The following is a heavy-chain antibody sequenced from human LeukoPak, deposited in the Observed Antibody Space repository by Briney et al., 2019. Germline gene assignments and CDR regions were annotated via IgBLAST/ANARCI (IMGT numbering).Heavy chain of an antibody. CDR3: ARERRWLQLGAFDI. J-gene: IGHJ3*02. D-gene: IGHD5-24*01. CDR2: IYYSGST. CDR1: GGSIRSYY. Sequence: SETLSLTCTVSGGSIRSYYWSWIRQPPGKGLEWIGYIYYSGSTNYNPSLKSRVTISVDTSKNQFSLKLSSVTAADTAVYYCARERRWLQLGAFDIWDQGTMVTVSS. V-gene: IGHV4-59*01.